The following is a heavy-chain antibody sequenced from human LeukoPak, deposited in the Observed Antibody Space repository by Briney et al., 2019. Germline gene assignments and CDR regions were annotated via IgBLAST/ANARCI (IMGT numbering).Heavy chain of an antibody. CDR3: ARGGYSYGHHPYYFDY. V-gene: IGHV3-13*01. D-gene: IGHD5-18*01. CDR1: GFTFSSYD. J-gene: IGHJ4*02. Sequence: GGSLRLSCAASGFTFSSYDMLWVRQATGKGLEWVSAIGTAGDTYYPGSVKGRFTISRENAKNSLYLQMNSLRAGDTAVYYCARGGYSYGHHPYYFDYWGQGTLVTVSS. CDR2: IGTAGDT.